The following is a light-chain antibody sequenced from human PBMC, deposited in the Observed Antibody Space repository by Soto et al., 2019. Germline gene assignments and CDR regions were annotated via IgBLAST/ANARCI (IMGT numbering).Light chain of an antibody. CDR1: NSNIGNNY. V-gene: IGLV1-51*01. J-gene: IGLJ2*01. Sequence: QSVLTQPPSVSAAPGQKVTISCSGNNSNIGNNYVSWYQQLPGTAPKLLIYDNNKRPSGILDRFSGSKSGTSATLGIAGLQTGDEADYYCGTWDNSLSAGVFGGGTKVTVL. CDR3: GTWDNSLSAGV. CDR2: DNN.